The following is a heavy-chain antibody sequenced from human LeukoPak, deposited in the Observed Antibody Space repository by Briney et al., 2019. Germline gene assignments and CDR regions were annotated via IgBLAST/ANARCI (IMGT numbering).Heavy chain of an antibody. CDR2: IYYSGST. Sequence: PSETLSLTCTVSGGSISSSSYYWGWIRQPLGKGLEWIGSIYYSGSTYYNPSLKSRVTISVDTSKNQFSLKLSSVTAADTAVYYCARHTDFHDAFDIWGQGTMVTVSS. CDR1: GGSISSSSYY. J-gene: IGHJ3*02. V-gene: IGHV4-39*01. D-gene: IGHD4-4*01. CDR3: ARHTDFHDAFDI.